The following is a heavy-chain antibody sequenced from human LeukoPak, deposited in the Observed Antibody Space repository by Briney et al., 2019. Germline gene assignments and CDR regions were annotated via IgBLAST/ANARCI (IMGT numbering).Heavy chain of an antibody. J-gene: IGHJ4*02. Sequence: GGSLRLSCAASGFTFSSYAMHWVRQAPGKGLEWVAVISYDGSNKYYADSVKGRFTISRDNAKNSLYLQMNSLRAEDTAVYYCARYGGGYYPVFDYWGQGTLVTVSS. CDR3: ARYGGGYYPVFDY. CDR2: ISYDGSNK. CDR1: GFTFSSYA. D-gene: IGHD3-22*01. V-gene: IGHV3-30*04.